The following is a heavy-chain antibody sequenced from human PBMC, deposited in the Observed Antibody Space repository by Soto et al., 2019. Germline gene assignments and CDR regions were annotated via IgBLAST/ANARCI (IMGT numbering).Heavy chain of an antibody. CDR3: AAAPETYSPAGYYVNYFGT. D-gene: IGHD3-22*01. CDR2: SYYGGMT. V-gene: IGHV4-39*01. CDR1: GASFISTPYF. Sequence: SSETLSLTCSVSGASFISTPYFFFCIRQPPWNGLELIASSYYGGMTYYTPSLKSRVTISIDTSRSQFSLRLSSVTVADTAVYYCAAAPETYSPAGYYVNYFGTWGQGTLVTVSS. J-gene: IGHJ4*02.